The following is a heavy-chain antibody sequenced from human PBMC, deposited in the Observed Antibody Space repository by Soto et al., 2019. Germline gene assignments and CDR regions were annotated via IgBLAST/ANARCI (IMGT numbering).Heavy chain of an antibody. CDR1: GFTFSSYA. V-gene: IGHV3-23*01. D-gene: IGHD3-10*01. J-gene: IGHJ4*02. CDR2: ISGSGGST. CDR3: AKRDRGLEVRGARGAYYFDY. Sequence: GGSLRLSCAASGFTFSSYAMSWVRQAPGKGLEWVSAISGSGGSTYYADSVKGRFTISRDNSKNTLYLQMNSLRAEDTAVYYCAKRDRGLEVRGARGAYYFDYWGQGTLVTVSS.